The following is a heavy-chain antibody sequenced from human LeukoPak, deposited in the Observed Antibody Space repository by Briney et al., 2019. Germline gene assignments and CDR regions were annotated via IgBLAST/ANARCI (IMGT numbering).Heavy chain of an antibody. CDR1: GDSVSSNSAA. D-gene: IGHD1-1*01. J-gene: IGHJ4*02. CDR2: TYYRSKWYN. CDR3: TRDGIRVLDY. Sequence: PSQTLSLTCAISGDSVSSNSAAWNWIRQSPSRGLEWLGRTYYRSKWYNDYAVSVRSRIVINPDTSKNQFSLQLSSVTPEDTAVYYCTRDGIRVLDYWGQGILVTVSS. V-gene: IGHV6-1*01.